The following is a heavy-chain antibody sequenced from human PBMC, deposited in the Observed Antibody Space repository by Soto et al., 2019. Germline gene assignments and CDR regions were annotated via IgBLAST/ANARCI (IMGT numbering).Heavy chain of an antibody. J-gene: IGHJ5*02. CDR2: INPDNGNT. Sequence: QVQLVQSGAEVKKPGASVKISCKASGYTFTRYTMNWLRQAPGQRLEWMGWINPDNGNTKSSQKFQDRVIITRDTSASTAYMDLSSLRSEDTAVYYCARGIATGQLDPWGQGTLVNVSS. D-gene: IGHD2-15*01. CDR1: GYTFTRYT. CDR3: ARGIATGQLDP. V-gene: IGHV1-3*01.